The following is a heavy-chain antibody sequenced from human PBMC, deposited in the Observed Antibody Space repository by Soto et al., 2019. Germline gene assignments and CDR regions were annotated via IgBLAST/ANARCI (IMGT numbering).Heavy chain of an antibody. D-gene: IGHD6-13*01. CDR3: AASSGIAAACGFDP. CDR2: INAGNGNT. Sequence: QVQLVQSGAEVKKPGASVKVSCKASGYTFTSYAMHWVRQAPGQRLEWMGWINAGNGNTKYSQKFQGRVTITRDTSASTAYMELSSLRSEDTAVYYCAASSGIAAACGFDPWGQGTLVTVSS. V-gene: IGHV1-3*01. CDR1: GYTFTSYA. J-gene: IGHJ5*02.